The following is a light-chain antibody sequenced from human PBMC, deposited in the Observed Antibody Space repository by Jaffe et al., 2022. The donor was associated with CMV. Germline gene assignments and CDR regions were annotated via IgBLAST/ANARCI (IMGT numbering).Light chain of an antibody. CDR3: AAWDDSLHEMV. CDR2: RNN. CDR1: SSNIGSNY. Sequence: QSVLTQPPSASGTPGQRISISCSGSSSNIGSNYVFWYQQLPGTAPKLLIYRNNQRPSGVPDRFSGSKSGTSASLAISGLRSEDESDYYCAAWDDSLHEMVFGGGTKLTVL. V-gene: IGLV1-47*01. J-gene: IGLJ2*01.